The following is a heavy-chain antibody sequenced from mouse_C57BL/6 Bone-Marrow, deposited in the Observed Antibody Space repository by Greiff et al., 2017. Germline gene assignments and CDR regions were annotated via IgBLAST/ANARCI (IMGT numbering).Heavy chain of an antibody. CDR1: GYTFTSYG. CDR2: IYPRSGNT. Sequence: QVQLQQSGAELARPGASVKLSCKASGYTFTSYGISWVKQRTGQGLEWIGEIYPRSGNTYYSEKFKGKATLTADKSSSTAYMELRSLTSEDSAVYFCAKRDALWFAYWGQGTLVTVSA. J-gene: IGHJ3*01. V-gene: IGHV1-81*01. CDR3: AKRDALWFAY.